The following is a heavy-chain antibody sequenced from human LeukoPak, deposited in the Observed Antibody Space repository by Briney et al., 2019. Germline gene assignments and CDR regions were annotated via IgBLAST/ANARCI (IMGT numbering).Heavy chain of an antibody. CDR2: IRASFTP. J-gene: IGHJ4*02. Sequence: GGSLRVSCAASGFTFANYDMNWVRRAPGKGLEWVSVIRASFTPYYAESVKGRFTISKDNSKNTLYLQMESLRVEDTALYYCVRDSPRGVGYGDLDYWGQGALVTVSS. CDR3: VRDSPRGVGYGDLDY. V-gene: IGHV3-23*01. D-gene: IGHD4-17*01. CDR1: GFTFANYD.